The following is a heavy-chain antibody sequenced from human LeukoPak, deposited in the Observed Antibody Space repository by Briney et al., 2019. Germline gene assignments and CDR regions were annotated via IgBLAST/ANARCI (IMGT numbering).Heavy chain of an antibody. CDR3: ARQQAYYDFWSGTGIDY. D-gene: IGHD3-3*01. CDR2: IYYSGST. CDR1: GGCISSSSNY. J-gene: IGHJ4*02. V-gene: IGHV4-39*01. Sequence: SETLSLTCTVSGGCISSSSNYWGWIRHPPGKGQEWIGSIYYSGSTYYNPSLKSRVTISVDTSKNQFSLKLSSVTAADTAVYYCARQQAYYDFWSGTGIDYWGQGTLVTVSS.